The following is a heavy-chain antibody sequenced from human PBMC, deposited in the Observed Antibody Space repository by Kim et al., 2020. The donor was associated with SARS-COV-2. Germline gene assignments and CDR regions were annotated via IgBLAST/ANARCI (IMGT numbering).Heavy chain of an antibody. D-gene: IGHD4-17*01. Sequence: GGSLRLSCAASGFTFDDYGMSWVRQAPGKGLEWVSGINWNGGSTGYADSVKGRFTISRDNAKNSLYLQMNSLRAEDTALYYCARGWVTTLVRSPVPPDYWGQGTLVTVSS. CDR3: ARGWVTTLVRSPVPPDY. V-gene: IGHV3-20*04. J-gene: IGHJ4*02. CDR2: INWNGGST. CDR1: GFTFDDYG.